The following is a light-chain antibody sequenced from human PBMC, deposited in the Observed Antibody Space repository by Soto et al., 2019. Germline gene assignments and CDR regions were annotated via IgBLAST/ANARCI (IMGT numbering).Light chain of an antibody. CDR2: LNSDGSH. J-gene: IGLJ3*02. CDR1: SGHSSYA. V-gene: IGLV4-69*01. CDR3: QTWGTGILV. Sequence: QSVLTQSPSASASLGASVKLTCALSSGHSSYAIAWHQQQPEKGPRALMKLNSDGSHTRGDGIPDRFSGSSPGAERYLTISSLQSEDEADYYCQTWGTGILVFGGGTKLTVL.